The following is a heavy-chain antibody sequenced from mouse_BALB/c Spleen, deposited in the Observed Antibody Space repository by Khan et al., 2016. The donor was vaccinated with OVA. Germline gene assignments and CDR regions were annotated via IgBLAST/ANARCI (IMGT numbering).Heavy chain of an antibody. V-gene: IGHV1-26*01. D-gene: IGHD2-14*01. CDR3: ERGYEFLAS. J-gene: IGHJ3*01. CDR1: GYSFTLYY. CDR2: VNPNTDNI. Sequence: VQLKESGPELVKPGASVKISCKASGYSFTLYYMSWVKQRHGKSLEWIGHVNPNTDNINYNQEFKDKAILTVDKSSNTAYMELRSLTSEDSAVYVCERGYEFLASWGQGTMVTVSA.